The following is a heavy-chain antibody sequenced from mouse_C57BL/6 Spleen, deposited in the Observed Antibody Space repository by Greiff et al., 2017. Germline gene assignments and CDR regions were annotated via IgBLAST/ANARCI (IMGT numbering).Heavy chain of an antibody. CDR1: AYSITRGYS. CDR2: ISYVGSN. Sequence: DVKLQESVPCLLQPSQSLSLTCPLTAYSITRGYSWNWIRQFPGNKLEWMGYISYVGSNNYNPSLKNLISITRDTSKNQFFLKWNSVTTEDTATYYCARDLYYYGSRGFDYWGQGDTRPVST. J-gene: IGHJ2*01. D-gene: IGHD1-1*01. CDR3: ARDLYYYGSRGFDY. V-gene: IGHV3-6*01.